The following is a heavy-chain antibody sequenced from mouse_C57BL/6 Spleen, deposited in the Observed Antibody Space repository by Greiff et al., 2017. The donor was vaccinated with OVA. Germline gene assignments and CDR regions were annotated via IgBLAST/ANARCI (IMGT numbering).Heavy chain of an antibody. CDR2: ISYDGSN. J-gene: IGHJ1*03. Sequence: DVQLQESGPGLVKPSQSLSLTCSVTGYSITSGYYWNWIRQFPGNKLEWMGYISYDGSNKYNPSLKNRISITRDTSKNQFFLKLNSVTTEDTATYYCARDGYPYWYFDVWGTGTTVTVSS. CDR3: ARDGYPYWYFDV. D-gene: IGHD2-2*01. CDR1: GYSITSGYY. V-gene: IGHV3-6*01.